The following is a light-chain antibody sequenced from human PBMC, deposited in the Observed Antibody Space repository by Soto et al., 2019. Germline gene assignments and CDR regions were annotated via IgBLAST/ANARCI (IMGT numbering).Light chain of an antibody. V-gene: IGLV2-14*01. J-gene: IGLJ3*02. CDR3: SSFTSSSTQV. Sequence: QSALTHPASASGSPGQSITSSCTGTSSDVGGYDYVSWYQQHPGRAPKLMIFEVSNRPSGISNRFSGSKSGNTASLTISGLQAEDETDYYCSSFTSSSTQVLGGGTQLTVL. CDR2: EVS. CDR1: SSDVGGYDY.